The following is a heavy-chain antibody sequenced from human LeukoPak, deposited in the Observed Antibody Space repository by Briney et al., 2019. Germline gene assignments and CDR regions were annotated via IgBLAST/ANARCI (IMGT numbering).Heavy chain of an antibody. CDR3: ARGRDLYDSTGYAY. CDR1: GGSMSSYY. Sequence: PSGTLSLTCTVSGGSMSSYYWIWIRQPPGKGLEWIGCVYSSGSTNYSPSLESRVTISLDTSKNQFSLKLTSVTAADTAVYYCARGRDLYDSTGYAYWGQGTLVTVSS. CDR2: VYSSGST. J-gene: IGHJ4*02. V-gene: IGHV4-59*01. D-gene: IGHD3-22*01.